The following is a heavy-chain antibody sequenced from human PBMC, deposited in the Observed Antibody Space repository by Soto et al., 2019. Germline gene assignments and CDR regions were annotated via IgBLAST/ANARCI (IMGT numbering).Heavy chain of an antibody. V-gene: IGHV4-4*02. CDR3: ASFNYYGSGTYYGMDV. Sequence: PSETLSLTCAVSGGSISSSNWWSWVRQPPGKGLEWIGEIYHSGSTNYNPSLKSRVTISVDKSKNQFSLKLSSVTAADTAVYYCASFNYYGSGTYYGMDVWGQGTTVTVS. CDR1: GGSISSSNW. CDR2: IYHSGST. D-gene: IGHD3-10*01. J-gene: IGHJ6*02.